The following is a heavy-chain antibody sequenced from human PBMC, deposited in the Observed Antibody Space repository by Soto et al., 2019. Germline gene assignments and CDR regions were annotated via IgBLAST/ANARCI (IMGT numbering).Heavy chain of an antibody. CDR1: GGSFSGYY. V-gene: IGHV4-34*01. CDR2: INHSGST. Sequence: SLTCAVYGGSFSGYYWSWIRQPPGKGLEWIGEINHSGSTNYNPSLKSRVTISVDTSKNQFSLKLSSVTAADTAVYYCARGRGRIAAAGTPYYFDHWGQGTLVTVSS. J-gene: IGHJ4*02. D-gene: IGHD6-13*01. CDR3: ARGRGRIAAAGTPYYFDH.